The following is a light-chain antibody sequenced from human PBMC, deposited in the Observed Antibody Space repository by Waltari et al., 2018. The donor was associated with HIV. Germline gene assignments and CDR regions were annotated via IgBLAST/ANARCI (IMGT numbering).Light chain of an antibody. V-gene: IGLV2-8*01. CDR1: SSDVGGYDF. Sequence: QSALTQPPSASGSPGQSVTISCTGTSSDVGGYDFVSCYQHRAGKVPKLIIYDVTKRPSGVPDRFSGSKSGNTASLTVSGLRAEDEADYYCTSYAGDTNYLVFGTGTKVTVL. CDR3: TSYAGDTNYLV. J-gene: IGLJ1*01. CDR2: DVT.